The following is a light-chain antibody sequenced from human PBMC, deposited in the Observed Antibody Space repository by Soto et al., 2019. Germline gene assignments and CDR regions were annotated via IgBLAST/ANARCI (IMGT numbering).Light chain of an antibody. CDR1: QNIERY. V-gene: IGKV1-39*01. J-gene: IGKJ2*01. CDR3: QQTYSTIHS. Sequence: DIHMTQSPSSLSASVGDTITISCRASQNIERYLNWYQHKQGKAPQLLMFAAANLESGVPSRFSGSGSGTDFTLTISSLQPEDFATYYCQQTYSTIHSFGQGTK. CDR2: AAA.